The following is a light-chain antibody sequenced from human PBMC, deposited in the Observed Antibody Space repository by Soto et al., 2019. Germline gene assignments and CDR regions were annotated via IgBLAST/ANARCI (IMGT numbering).Light chain of an antibody. Sequence: EIVLTQSPGSLSLSPGERATLSCRASQSVSSSYLAWYQQKPGQAPRLLISGASSRATGTPDRFSGSGSGTDFTLTISRLEPEDFAVYYCQQYDRSPWTLGQGTKVDIK. V-gene: IGKV3-20*01. J-gene: IGKJ1*01. CDR1: QSVSSSY. CDR3: QQYDRSPWT. CDR2: GAS.